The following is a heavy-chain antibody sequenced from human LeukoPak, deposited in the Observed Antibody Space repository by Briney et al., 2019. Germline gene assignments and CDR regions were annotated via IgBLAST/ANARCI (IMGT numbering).Heavy chain of an antibody. CDR2: IYYSGST. J-gene: IGHJ4*02. D-gene: IGHD3-10*01. V-gene: IGHV4-39*07. CDR1: GGSISSSSYY. Sequence: PSETLSLTCTVSGGSISSSSYYWGWIRQPPGKGLEWIGSIYYSGSTYYNPSLKSRVTISVDTSKNQFSLKLSSVTAADTAVYYCARGARSGFDYWGQGTLVTVSS. CDR3: ARGARSGFDY.